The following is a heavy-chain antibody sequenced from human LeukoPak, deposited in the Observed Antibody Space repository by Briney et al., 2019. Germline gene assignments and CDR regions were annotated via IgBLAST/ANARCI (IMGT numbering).Heavy chain of an antibody. D-gene: IGHD6-6*01. J-gene: IGHJ4*02. CDR1: GSSFSGYY. CDR2: INHSGST. Sequence: PSGTLSLTCGVYGSSFSGYYWSWIRQPPGKGLEWIGEINHSGSTNYNESLKSRVTISVHTSRKQFSLKLSSVTAADSARDYGAREPGWTIAARPFDYCGQGTLVTVSS. CDR3: AREPGWTIAARPFDY. V-gene: IGHV4-34*01.